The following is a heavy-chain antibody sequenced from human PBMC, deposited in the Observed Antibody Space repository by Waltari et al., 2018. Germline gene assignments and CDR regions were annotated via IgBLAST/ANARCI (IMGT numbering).Heavy chain of an antibody. CDR3: ARGSPGYVRVWDS. Sequence: EVQLTESGGGLVQPGGSLRLSCAASGFSFSAYWMTWVRQAPGKGLEGGANKKYDGSATYHAESVNGRFSISRDNAKNSLYLQMNSVSAEDTAIYYCARGSPGYVRVWDSWGQGTMVTVSS. D-gene: IGHD2-2*01. J-gene: IGHJ4*02. CDR1: GFSFSAYW. CDR2: KKYDGSAT. V-gene: IGHV3-7*03.